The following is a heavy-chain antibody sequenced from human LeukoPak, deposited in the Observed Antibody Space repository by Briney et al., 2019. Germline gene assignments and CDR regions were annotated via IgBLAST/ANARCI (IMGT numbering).Heavy chain of an antibody. CDR3: AKSGVVVVPAAERYYYMDV. CDR1: GFTFSSYW. CDR2: IKKDGSEK. D-gene: IGHD2-2*01. J-gene: IGHJ6*03. V-gene: IGHV3-7*03. Sequence: GGSLRLSCAASGFTFSSYWMTWVRQAPGKGLEWVANIKKDGSEKYYVDSVKGRFTISRDNAKTSLYLQMNSLRAEDTAVYYCAKSGVVVVPAAERYYYMDVWGKGTTVTISS.